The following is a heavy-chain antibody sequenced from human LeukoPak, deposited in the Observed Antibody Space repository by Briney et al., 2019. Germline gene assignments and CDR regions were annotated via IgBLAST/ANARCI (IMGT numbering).Heavy chain of an antibody. D-gene: IGHD3-22*01. J-gene: IGHJ4*02. CDR3: ARDFESYNYDSTGYYYFDY. CDR2: ISAYNGNT. Sequence: GASVKVSCKASGYTFTSYGISWVRQAPGQGLEWMGWISAYNGNTNYAQKLQGRVTMTTDTSTSTAYMELRSLRSDDTAVYYCARDFESYNYDSTGYYYFDYWGQGTLVTVSS. V-gene: IGHV1-18*01. CDR1: GYTFTSYG.